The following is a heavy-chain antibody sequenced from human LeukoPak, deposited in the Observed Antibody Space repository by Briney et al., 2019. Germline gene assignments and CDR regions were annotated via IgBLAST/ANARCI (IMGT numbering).Heavy chain of an antibody. CDR1: VFTFSSYS. CDR3: ARDPMVRGVKGGFDY. D-gene: IGHD3-10*01. J-gene: IGHJ4*02. CDR2: ISSSSSYI. Sequence: GGSLRLSCAASVFTFSSYSMNWVRQAPAKGLEWVASISSSSSYIYYADSVKGRLTISRDNAKNSLYLQMNSLRADDTAVYYCARDPMVRGVKGGFDYWGQGTLVTVSS. V-gene: IGHV3-21*01.